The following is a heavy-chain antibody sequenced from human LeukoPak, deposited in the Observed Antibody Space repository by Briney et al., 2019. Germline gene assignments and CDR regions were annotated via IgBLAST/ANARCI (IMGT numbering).Heavy chain of an antibody. CDR2: IYTSGSS. Sequence: PSETLSLTCTVSVGSISSYYWSWIRQPAGEGPEGVVRIYTSGSSNYNPSLKSRVTISVDKSKNQFSLKLGPLTAADTAVYYCARDAYMGDFWNPSDYWGQGNLVTVSS. D-gene: IGHD3-3*01. V-gene: IGHV4-4*07. CDR1: VGSISSYY. CDR3: ARDAYMGDFWNPSDY. J-gene: IGHJ4*02.